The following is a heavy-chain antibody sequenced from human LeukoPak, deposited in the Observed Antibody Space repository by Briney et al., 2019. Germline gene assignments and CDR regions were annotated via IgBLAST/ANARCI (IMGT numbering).Heavy chain of an antibody. V-gene: IGHV1-69*05. CDR2: IIPAFLTT. Sequence: GASVKVSCKAAGGTFTNYAISWVRQAPGQGLEWRGGIIPAFLTTDYAQKFQGRVTITTDESRSTAYMELSSLRSEDTAVYYCARRNSKGIAWFDPWGLGTLVTVSS. J-gene: IGHJ5*02. CDR1: GGTFTNYA. CDR3: ARRNSKGIAWFDP. D-gene: IGHD2/OR15-2a*01.